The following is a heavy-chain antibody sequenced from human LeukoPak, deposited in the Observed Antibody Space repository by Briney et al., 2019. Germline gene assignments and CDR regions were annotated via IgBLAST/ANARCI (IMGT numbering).Heavy chain of an antibody. CDR2: IKEDGSEK. Sequence: GGSLRLSCAASGFIFSRYWMSWVRQAPGKGLEWVANIKEDGSEKYYVDSVKGRFTISRDNAKNSLYVQMNSLRAEDTAVYYCARRTYSSGWYYFDYWGQGTLVTVSS. CDR3: ARRTYSSGWYYFDY. V-gene: IGHV3-7*01. J-gene: IGHJ4*02. CDR1: GFIFSRYW. D-gene: IGHD6-19*01.